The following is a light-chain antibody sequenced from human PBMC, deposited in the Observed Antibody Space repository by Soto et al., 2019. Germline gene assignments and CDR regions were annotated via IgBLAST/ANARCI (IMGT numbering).Light chain of an antibody. Sequence: GLTQSPGTLSLSPGERATLSCRGSQSVVTNSLAWYQQKPGQAPRLIIYGASNRATGIPDRFSGRGSGTDFTLTISRLEPEDCAVYYCQQYGGPRWTFGQGTKVDNK. CDR1: QSVVTNS. CDR2: GAS. J-gene: IGKJ1*01. V-gene: IGKV3-20*01. CDR3: QQYGGPRWT.